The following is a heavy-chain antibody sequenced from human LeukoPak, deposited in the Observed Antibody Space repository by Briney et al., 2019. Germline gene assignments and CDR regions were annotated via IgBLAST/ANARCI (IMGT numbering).Heavy chain of an antibody. V-gene: IGHV3-30*02. D-gene: IGHD3-22*01. CDR3: AKDGRITMIVVAFQH. CDR1: GFTFSSYG. J-gene: IGHJ1*01. CDR2: IRYDGSNK. Sequence: PGGSLRLSCAASGFTFSSYGMHWVRQAPGKGLEWVAFIRYDGSNKYYAGSVKGRFTISRDNSKNTLYLQMNSLRAEDTAVYYCAKDGRITMIVVAFQHWGQGTLVTVSS.